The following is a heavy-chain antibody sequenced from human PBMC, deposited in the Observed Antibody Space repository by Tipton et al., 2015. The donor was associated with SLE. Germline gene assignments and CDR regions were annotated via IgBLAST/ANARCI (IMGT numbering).Heavy chain of an antibody. V-gene: IGHV3-49*03. D-gene: IGHD3-22*01. CDR2: IRSKVYGGTI. CDR3: TRVPWSYDSSGYFYAFDV. CDR1: GFTFGDYA. J-gene: IGHJ3*01. Sequence: SLRLSCTASGFTFGDYAMSWFRQAPGKGLEWVGFIRSKVYGGTIEYAASVKGRFTISRDDSNNIAYLQMNSLKTEDTAVYYCTRVPWSYDSSGYFYAFDVWGQGTMVTVSS.